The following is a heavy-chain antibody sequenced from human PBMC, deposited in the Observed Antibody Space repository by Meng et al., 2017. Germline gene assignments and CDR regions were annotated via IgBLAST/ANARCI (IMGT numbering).Heavy chain of an antibody. CDR2: INPSGGST. Sequence: ASVKVSCKASGYTFTSYYTHWVRQAPGQGLEWMGIINPSGGSTSYAQKFQGRVTMTRDTSTSTVYMELSSLRSEDTAVYYCARATAAGRHFDYWGQGTLVTVSS. V-gene: IGHV1-46*01. J-gene: IGHJ4*02. CDR1: GYTFTSYY. D-gene: IGHD6-6*01. CDR3: ARATAAGRHFDY.